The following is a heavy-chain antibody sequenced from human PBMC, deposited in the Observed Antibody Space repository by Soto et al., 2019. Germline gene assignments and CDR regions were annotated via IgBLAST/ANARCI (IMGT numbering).Heavy chain of an antibody. CDR2: IYYSGST. CDR1: GGSISSGDYY. D-gene: IGHD3-22*01. Sequence: SETLSLTCSVSGGSISSGDYYWSWIRQPPGKGLEWIGYIYYSGSTYYNPSLKSRVTISVDTSKNQFSLKLSSVTAADTAVYYCASEPHYYDSSGLRHWGQGTLVTVSS. V-gene: IGHV4-30-4*01. J-gene: IGHJ1*01. CDR3: ASEPHYYDSSGLRH.